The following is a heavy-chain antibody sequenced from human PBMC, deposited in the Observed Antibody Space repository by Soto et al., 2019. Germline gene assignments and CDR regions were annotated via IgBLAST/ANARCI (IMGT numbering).Heavy chain of an antibody. V-gene: IGHV1-18*04. D-gene: IGHD6-6*01. J-gene: IGHJ5*02. CDR2: ISAYNGST. CDR1: GYTFTSYG. Sequence: GASVKVSCKASGYTFTSYGISWVRQAPGQGLEWMGWISAYNGSTNYAQKLQGRVTMTTDTSTSTAYMELRSLRSDDTAVYYCARSIAARNPSLRNWFDPWGQGTLVTVSS. CDR3: ARSIAARNPSLRNWFDP.